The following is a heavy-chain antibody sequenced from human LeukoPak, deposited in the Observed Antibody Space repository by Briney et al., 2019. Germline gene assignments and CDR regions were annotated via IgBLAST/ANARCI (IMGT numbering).Heavy chain of an antibody. CDR2: IYTSGST. Sequence: SETLSLTCTVSGGSISSYYWSWIRQPAGKGLEWIGRIYTSGSTNYNPSLKSRVTMSVDTSKNQFSLKLNSVTAADTAVYYCARGMREVRLQSPAYIVVVTAHPLPDYWGQGTLVTASS. D-gene: IGHD2-21*02. V-gene: IGHV4-4*07. J-gene: IGHJ4*02. CDR3: ARGMREVRLQSPAYIVVVTAHPLPDY. CDR1: GGSISSYY.